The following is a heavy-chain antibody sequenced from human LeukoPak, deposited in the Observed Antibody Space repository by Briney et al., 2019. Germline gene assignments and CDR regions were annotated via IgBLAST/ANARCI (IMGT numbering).Heavy chain of an antibody. J-gene: IGHJ4*02. CDR2: IDLNSGAT. D-gene: IGHD6-13*01. Sequence: ASLNLSCTAAGFTFIDYSSHWVRQAPGKGPEWIGWIDLNSGATKYAPKFQGRVTITRDTSINTAYMELSSLTSDDPAVYYCARDSTAAAGSYFDYWGQGTLVTVSS. CDR3: ARDSTAAAGSYFDY. V-gene: IGHV1-2*02. CDR1: GFTFIDYS.